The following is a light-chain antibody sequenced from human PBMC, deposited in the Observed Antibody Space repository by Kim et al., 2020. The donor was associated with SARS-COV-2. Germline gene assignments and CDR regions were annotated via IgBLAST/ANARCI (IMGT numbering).Light chain of an antibody. J-gene: IGLJ3*02. CDR1: SSDIGAYNY. CDR3: DSYTTITTGM. Sequence: QSALTQPASVSVSPGQSITISCTGTSSDIGAYNYVSWYQQKPGTAPKLLIYDVNRRPSGISYRFSGAKSGNTASLTISGVPAEDEADYYCDSYTTITTGMFGGGTQLTVL. V-gene: IGLV2-14*03. CDR2: DVN.